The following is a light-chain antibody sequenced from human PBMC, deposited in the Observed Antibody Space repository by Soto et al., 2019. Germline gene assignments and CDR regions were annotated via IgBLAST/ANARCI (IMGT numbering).Light chain of an antibody. CDR1: SSNIGCNY. V-gene: IGLV1-47*01. CDR2: RNN. J-gene: IGLJ2*01. Sequence: QAVVTQPPSASGTPGERVTISCSGSSSNIGCNYVYWYQQLPGTAPKLLIYRNNQRPSGVPDRFSGSKSGTSASLAISGLRFEDEADYYCAAWDDSLRGPKVVFGGGTKVTVL. CDR3: AAWDDSLRGPKVV.